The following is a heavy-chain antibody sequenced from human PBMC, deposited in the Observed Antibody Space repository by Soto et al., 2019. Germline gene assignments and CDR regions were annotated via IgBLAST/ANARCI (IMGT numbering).Heavy chain of an antibody. CDR2: ISGSGGRT. CDR1: GFTFSNYG. Sequence: EVQVLESGGGLVQPGGSLRLSCAASGFTFSNYGMSWVRQAPGKGLEWVWSISGSGGRTYYADRVKGRFTISRDNSNNTLYLQTDSVRAEDRAFYYCAKSDCSGGSCYFPFDSWGHGTLVTVSS. D-gene: IGHD2-15*01. V-gene: IGHV3-23*01. J-gene: IGHJ4*01. CDR3: AKSDCSGGSCYFPFDS.